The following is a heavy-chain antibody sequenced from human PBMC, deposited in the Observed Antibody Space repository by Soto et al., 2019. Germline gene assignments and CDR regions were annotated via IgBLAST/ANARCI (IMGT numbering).Heavy chain of an antibody. V-gene: IGHV4-4*02. J-gene: IGHJ6*02. CDR1: GDPISSSKW. CDR3: ARLNRDYYYYGMDG. Sequence: SETLSLPCAVSGDPISSSKWWTWVRQTPGKGLEWIGKIDQNGITNYNPSLESRVTILKDNSKNQLSLKLTSVTAVDSAVYYCARLNRDYYYYGMDGWGQGATVTVSS. CDR2: IDQNGIT.